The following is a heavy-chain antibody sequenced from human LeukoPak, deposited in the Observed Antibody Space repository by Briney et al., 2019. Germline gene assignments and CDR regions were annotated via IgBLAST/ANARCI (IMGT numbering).Heavy chain of an antibody. D-gene: IGHD6-19*01. CDR3: ARGITGYSSGWRFDP. V-gene: IGHV1-8*01. CDR2: MNPNSGNT. J-gene: IGHJ5*02. CDR1: GYPFTSND. Sequence: ASVKVSCKASGYPFTSNDINWVRQATGQGLEWMGWMNPNSGNTGYAQNFQGRVTMTRNTSISTAYMELSSLRSEDTAVYYCARGITGYSSGWRFDPWGQGTLVTVSS.